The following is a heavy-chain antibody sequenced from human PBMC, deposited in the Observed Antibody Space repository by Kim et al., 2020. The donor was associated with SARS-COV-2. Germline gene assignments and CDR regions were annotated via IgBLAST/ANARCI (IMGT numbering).Heavy chain of an antibody. D-gene: IGHD3-3*01. CDR2: IIPIFGTA. CDR1: GGTFSSYA. J-gene: IGHJ3*02. CDR3: ARKWGTYDFWSGYYTAFDAFDI. Sequence: SVKVSCKASGGTFSSYAISWVRQAPGQGLEWMGGIIPIFGTANYAQKFQGRVTITADESTSTAYMELSSLRSEDTAVYYCARKWGTYDFWSGYYTAFDAFDIWGQGTMVTVSS. V-gene: IGHV1-69*13.